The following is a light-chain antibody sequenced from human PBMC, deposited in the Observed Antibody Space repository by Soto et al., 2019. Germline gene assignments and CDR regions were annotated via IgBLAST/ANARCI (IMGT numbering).Light chain of an antibody. CDR3: QQYDRFPYT. CDR1: QSISNW. CDR2: KAS. Sequence: DIQMTQSPSTLSASVGDTVTITCRASQSISNWLAWYQQKPGQAPKLLIHKASTLESGVPSRFSGSGSGTEVTLPISSLQPDDFATFYCQQYDRFPYTFGQGTKLEIK. J-gene: IGKJ2*01. V-gene: IGKV1-5*03.